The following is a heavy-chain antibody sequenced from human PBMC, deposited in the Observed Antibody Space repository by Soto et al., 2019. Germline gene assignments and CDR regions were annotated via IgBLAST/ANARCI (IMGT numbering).Heavy chain of an antibody. CDR2: ISYDGSNK. V-gene: IGHV3-30-3*01. J-gene: IGHJ6*02. CDR3: ARDTYSGYDYDYYYGMDV. CDR1: GFTFSSYA. Sequence: GSLRLSCAASGFTFSSYAMHWVRQAPGKGLEWVAVISYDGSNKYYADSVKGRFTISRDNSKNTLYLQMNSLRAEDTAVYYCARDTYSGYDYDYYYGMDVWGQGTTVTVSS. D-gene: IGHD5-12*01.